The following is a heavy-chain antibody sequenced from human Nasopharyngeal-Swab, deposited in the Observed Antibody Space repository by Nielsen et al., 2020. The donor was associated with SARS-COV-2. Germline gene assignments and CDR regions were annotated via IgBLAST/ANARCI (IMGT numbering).Heavy chain of an antibody. CDR2: IYYSGNT. CDR3: ARASYYDFWSGYYSSYYFDY. D-gene: IGHD3-3*01. J-gene: IGHJ4*02. V-gene: IGHV4-59*08. Sequence: SETLSLTCTVSGGSISSYYWSWIRQPPGKGLEWIGYIYYSGNTNYNPSLKSRVTISVDTSKNQFSLKLSSVTAADTAVYYCARASYYDFWSGYYSSYYFDYWGQGTLVTVSS. CDR1: GGSISSYY.